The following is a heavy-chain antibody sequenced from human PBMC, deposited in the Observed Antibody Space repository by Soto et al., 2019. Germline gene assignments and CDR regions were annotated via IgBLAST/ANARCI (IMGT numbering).Heavy chain of an antibody. V-gene: IGHV4-34*01. CDR1: GGSFSGYY. CDR3: ARPGFSYYYYYGMDV. Sequence: SETLSLTCAVYGGSFSGYYWSWIRQLPGKGLEWIGEINHSGSTNYHPPLKSRVTISVDTSKNQFSLKLSSVTAADTAVYYCARPGFSYYYYYGMDVWGQGTTVTVSS. CDR2: INHSGST. J-gene: IGHJ6*02.